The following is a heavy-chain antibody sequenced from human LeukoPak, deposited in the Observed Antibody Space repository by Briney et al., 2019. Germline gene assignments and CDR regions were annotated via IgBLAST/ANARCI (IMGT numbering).Heavy chain of an antibody. J-gene: IGHJ6*02. D-gene: IGHD4-23*01. CDR2: IKQDGSEK. CDR1: GFTFSSYW. V-gene: IGHV3-7*04. CDR3: ARGDYGGYYYYGMDV. Sequence: GGSPRLSCAASGFTFSSYWMSWVRQAPGKGLEWVANIKQDGSEKYYVDSVKGRFTISRDNAKNSLYLQMNSLRAEDTAVYYCARGDYGGYYYYGMDVWGQGTTVTVSS.